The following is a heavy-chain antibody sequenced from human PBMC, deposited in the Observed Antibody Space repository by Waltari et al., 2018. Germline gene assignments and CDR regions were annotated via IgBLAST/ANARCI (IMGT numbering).Heavy chain of an antibody. CDR2: AHYRGTA. V-gene: IGHV4-39*07. CDR3: AREAVLYFGELSGEFDY. J-gene: IGHJ4*02. D-gene: IGHD3-10*01. CDR1: GGSISDHDHY. Sequence: QLQLQESGPGVVRPSETLSLTCTVSGGSISDHDHYWGWVRQPPGKGPEWMGSAHYRGTAYYNPSLTGRVVISVDTSKNHFSLRLNAMTAADTAVYYCAREAVLYFGELSGEFDYWGQGSLVTVSS.